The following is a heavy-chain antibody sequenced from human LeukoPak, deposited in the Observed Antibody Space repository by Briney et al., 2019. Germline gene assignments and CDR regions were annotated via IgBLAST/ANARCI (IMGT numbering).Heavy chain of an antibody. CDR2: IYYSGST. Sequence: SETLSLTCTVSGGSISSGDYYWSWIRQPPGKGLEWIGYIYYSGSTYYNPSLKSRVTISVDTSKNQFSLKLSSVTAADTAVYYCARAEVGVAAAGTAYDAFDIWGQGTMATVSS. D-gene: IGHD6-13*01. CDR1: GGSISSGDYY. CDR3: ARAEVGVAAAGTAYDAFDI. V-gene: IGHV4-30-4*08. J-gene: IGHJ3*02.